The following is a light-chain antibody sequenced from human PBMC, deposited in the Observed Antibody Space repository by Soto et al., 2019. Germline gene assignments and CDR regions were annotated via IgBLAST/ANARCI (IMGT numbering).Light chain of an antibody. CDR3: QLRGSQRT. CDR2: DAS. J-gene: IGKJ1*01. Sequence: EIVLTQSPATLSLSPGERATLYCRTSQSVTSSLAWYQHKPGQAPRLLIYDASTRVAGIPARFSGRGSGTDFTLTISSLEPADFAVYYCQLRGSQRTFGQGTKVEIK. V-gene: IGKV3-11*01. CDR1: QSVTSS.